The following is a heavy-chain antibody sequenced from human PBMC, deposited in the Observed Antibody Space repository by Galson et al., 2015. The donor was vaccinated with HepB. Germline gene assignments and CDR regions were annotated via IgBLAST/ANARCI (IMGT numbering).Heavy chain of an antibody. D-gene: IGHD3-3*01. Sequence: SLRLSCAASGFNFSHYAMHWVRQTTGKGLQWVSAVEPNGDTNYSDSVKGRFTISRDNSKNTLYLQMNSLRAKDTAVYYCARDSVGYDFWTAIKKSYYYCDMDVWGQGTTVTVSS. CDR2: VEPNGDT. V-gene: IGHV3-13*01. J-gene: IGHJ6*02. CDR1: GFNFSHYA. CDR3: ARDSVGYDFWTAIKKSYYYCDMDV.